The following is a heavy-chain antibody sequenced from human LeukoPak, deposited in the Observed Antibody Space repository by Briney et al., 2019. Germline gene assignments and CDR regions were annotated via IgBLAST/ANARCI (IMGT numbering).Heavy chain of an antibody. V-gene: IGHV3-23*01. D-gene: IGHD7-27*01. Sequence: GGSLRLSCAASGFTFTSFAMSWVRQAPGKGLEWVSAISGVGTTTYYADSVKGRFTISRDSSKNTVYLQMNSLRAEDTAVYYCAKALKLGTFDYWGQGSLVTVSS. CDR1: GFTFTSFA. CDR2: ISGVGTTT. J-gene: IGHJ4*02. CDR3: AKALKLGTFDY.